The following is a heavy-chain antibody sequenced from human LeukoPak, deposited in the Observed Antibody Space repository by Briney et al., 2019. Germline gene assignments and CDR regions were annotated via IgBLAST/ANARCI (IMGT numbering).Heavy chain of an antibody. Sequence: ASVKVSCKASGYTFTSYGISWVRQAPGQGLEWMGWISAYNGNTNYAQELQGRVTMTTDTSTSTAYMELRSLRSDDTAVYYCARGPGPYYDFWSGYPYWGQGTLVTVSS. V-gene: IGHV1-18*01. J-gene: IGHJ4*02. CDR3: ARGPGPYYDFWSGYPY. CDR1: GYTFTSYG. D-gene: IGHD3-3*01. CDR2: ISAYNGNT.